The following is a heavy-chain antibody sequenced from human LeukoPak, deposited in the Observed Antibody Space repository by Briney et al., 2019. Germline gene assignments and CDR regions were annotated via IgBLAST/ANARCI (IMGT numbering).Heavy chain of an antibody. V-gene: IGHV1-69*13. Sequence: GASVKVSCKVFGGTLSSYAFSWVRQAPGQGLEWLGGTIPIFGSATHAQKFQDRITVTVDESTKTAYMDLSSLSSEDTAVYYCARRGPAAAFDYWGQGTLVTVSS. D-gene: IGHD6-13*01. CDR1: GGTLSSYA. CDR3: ARRGPAAAFDY. CDR2: TIPIFGSA. J-gene: IGHJ4*02.